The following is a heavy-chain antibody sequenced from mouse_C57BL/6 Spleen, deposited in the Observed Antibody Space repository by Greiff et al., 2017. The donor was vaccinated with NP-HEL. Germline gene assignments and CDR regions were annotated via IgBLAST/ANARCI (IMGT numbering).Heavy chain of an antibody. J-gene: IGHJ4*01. V-gene: IGHV1-64*01. Sequence: VQLQQPGAELVKPGASVKLSCKASGYTFTSYWMHWVKQRPGQGLEWIGMIHPNSGSTNYNEKFKSKATLTVDKSSSAAYMQLRSLTSEDSAVYDWGATVVARAMDYWGQGTSVTVSS. CDR1: GYTFTSYW. CDR2: IHPNSGST. D-gene: IGHD1-1*01. CDR3: GATVVARAMDY.